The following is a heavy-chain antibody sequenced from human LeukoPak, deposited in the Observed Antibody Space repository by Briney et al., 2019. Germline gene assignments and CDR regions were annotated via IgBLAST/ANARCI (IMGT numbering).Heavy chain of an antibody. V-gene: IGHV3-7*01. Sequence: PGGSLRLSCAASGFTFSSYWMSWVRQAPGKGLEWVANIKQDGSEKYYVDSVKGRFTISRDNAKNSLYLQMNSLRAEDTAVYYSVVVRGVEFDYWGQGTLVTVSS. CDR2: IKQDGSEK. D-gene: IGHD3-10*01. J-gene: IGHJ4*02. CDR1: GFTFSSYW. CDR3: VVVRGVEFDY.